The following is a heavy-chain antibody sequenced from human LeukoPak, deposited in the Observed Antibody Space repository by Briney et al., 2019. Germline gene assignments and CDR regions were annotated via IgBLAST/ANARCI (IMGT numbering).Heavy chain of an antibody. CDR1: GGTFSSYT. CDR2: IIPIFGTG. Sequence: SVKVSCKASGGTFSSYTISWVRQAPGQGLEWMGGIIPIFGTGNYAQKFQGRVTITADESTSTAYMELSSLRSDDTAVYYCARDGYSSGREEYWGQGTLVTVSS. V-gene: IGHV1-69*13. J-gene: IGHJ4*02. D-gene: IGHD6-25*01. CDR3: ARDGYSSGREEY.